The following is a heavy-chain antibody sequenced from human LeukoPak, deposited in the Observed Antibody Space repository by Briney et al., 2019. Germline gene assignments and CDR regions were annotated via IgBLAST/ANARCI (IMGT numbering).Heavy chain of an antibody. CDR1: GYTFTGYD. CDR2: MNPNSGNT. D-gene: IGHD2-15*01. Sequence: ASVKVSCKASGYTFTGYDINWVRQATGQGLEWMGWMNPNSGNTGYAQKFQGRVTMTRNTSISTAYMELSSLRSEDTAVYYCARGRLPRYCSGGSCYEGSAFDIWGQGTMVTVSS. V-gene: IGHV1-8*01. J-gene: IGHJ3*02. CDR3: ARGRLPRYCSGGSCYEGSAFDI.